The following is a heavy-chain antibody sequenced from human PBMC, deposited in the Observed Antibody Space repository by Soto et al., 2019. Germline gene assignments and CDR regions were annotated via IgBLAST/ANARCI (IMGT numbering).Heavy chain of an antibody. D-gene: IGHD2-2*02. CDR1: GFTFSSYW. CDR2: INNDGSST. Sequence: EVHLVESGGGLIQPGGSLRLSCAASGFTFSSYWMQWVRQAPGKGLEWVSYINNDGSSTSYADSVKGRFTISRDNAKNTLYLLMNNLSAEDTSVYYCATYCGSPSCYMGGYSWGQGTLVTVSS. CDR3: ATYCGSPSCYMGGYS. V-gene: IGHV3-74*01. J-gene: IGHJ4*02.